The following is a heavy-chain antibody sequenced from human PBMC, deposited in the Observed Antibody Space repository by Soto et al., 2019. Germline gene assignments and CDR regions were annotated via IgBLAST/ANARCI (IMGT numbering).Heavy chain of an antibody. CDR2: IYKSATT. Sequence: PSETLSLTCSVSGDSISNLDYFWAWIRQPPGQALEYIGYIYKSATTYYNPSFESRVAISVDTSKSQFSLNVTSVTAADTAVYFCARGRYCLTGRCFPNWFDSWGQGALATVYS. CDR3: ARGRYCLTGRCFPNWFDS. J-gene: IGHJ5*01. V-gene: IGHV4-30-4*01. CDR1: GDSISNLDYF. D-gene: IGHD7-27*01.